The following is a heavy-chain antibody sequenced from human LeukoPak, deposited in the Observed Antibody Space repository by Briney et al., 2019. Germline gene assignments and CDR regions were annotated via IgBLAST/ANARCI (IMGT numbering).Heavy chain of an antibody. V-gene: IGHV4-38-2*01. J-gene: IGHJ4*02. CDR3: ARRIGTSYFDY. CDR1: GYSISSGYY. CDR2: MYHSGST. D-gene: IGHD1-1*01. Sequence: PSQTLSLTCAVSGYSISSGYYWVWIRQPPGKGLEWIGSMYHSGSTYYNPSLKSRVTISVDTSKNQFSLKLSSVTAADTAVYYCARRIGTSYFDYWGQGTLVTVSS.